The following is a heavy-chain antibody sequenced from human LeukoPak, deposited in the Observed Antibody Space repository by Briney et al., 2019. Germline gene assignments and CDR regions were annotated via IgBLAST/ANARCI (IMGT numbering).Heavy chain of an antibody. CDR1: GFTFSDYY. CDR3: ARAHVSIAAAGD. J-gene: IGHJ4*02. V-gene: IGHV3-30-3*01. CDR2: ISYDGSNK. Sequence: GGSLRLSCAASGFTFSDYYMSWIRRAPGKGLEWVAVISYDGSNKYYADSVKGRFTISRDNSKNTLYLQLNSLRAEDTAVYYCARAHVSIAAAGDWGQGTLVSVSS. D-gene: IGHD6-13*01.